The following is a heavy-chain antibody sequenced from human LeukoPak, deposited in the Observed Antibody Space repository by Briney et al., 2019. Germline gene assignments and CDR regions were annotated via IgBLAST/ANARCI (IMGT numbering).Heavy chain of an antibody. CDR2: IYTSGST. Sequence: SETLSLTCTVSGGSISSGSYYWSWIRQPAGKGLEWIGRIYTSGSTNYNPSLKSRVTISVDKSKNQFSLKLSSVTAADTAVYYCARVHYSSSWYEFRYFDYWGQGTLVTVSS. CDR3: ARVHYSSSWYEFRYFDY. J-gene: IGHJ4*02. CDR1: GGSISSGSYY. D-gene: IGHD6-13*01. V-gene: IGHV4-61*02.